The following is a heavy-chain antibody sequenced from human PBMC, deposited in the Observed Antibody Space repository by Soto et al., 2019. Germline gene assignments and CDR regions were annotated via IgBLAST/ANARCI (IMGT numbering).Heavy chain of an antibody. CDR3: ARRPPFSYGDFVTYYFDY. V-gene: IGHV1-18*01. J-gene: IGHJ4*02. CDR2: ISPNSGNT. Sequence: GASVKVSCKASGYSFTTYVITWVRQAPGQGLEWMGWISPNSGNTNYAQKLQGRVTMTTEISTSTVYMELRSLRSDDTAVYYCARRPPFSYGDFVTYYFDYLGPGTLVTVSS. D-gene: IGHD4-17*01. CDR1: GYSFTTYV.